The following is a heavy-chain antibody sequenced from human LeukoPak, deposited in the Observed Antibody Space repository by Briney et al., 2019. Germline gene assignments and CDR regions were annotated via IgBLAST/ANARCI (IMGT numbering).Heavy chain of an antibody. V-gene: IGHV1-46*01. CDR2: INPGGGGT. Sequence: ASVKVSCKASGYTFTSYYMHWVRQAPGQGLEWMGIINPGGGGTSYAQKFQGRVTMTRDTSTSTVYMELSRLRSDDTAVYYCARFNSPHGIVGATTTFDIWGQGTMVTVSS. CDR3: ARFNSPHGIVGATTTFDI. CDR1: GYTFTSYY. J-gene: IGHJ3*02. D-gene: IGHD1-26*01.